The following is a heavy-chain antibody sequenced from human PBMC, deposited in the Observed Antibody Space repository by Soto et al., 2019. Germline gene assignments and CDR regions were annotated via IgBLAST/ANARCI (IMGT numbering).Heavy chain of an antibody. CDR2: ISAYNGNT. CDR3: ARVPPAATWFDP. V-gene: IGHV1-18*01. D-gene: IGHD2-2*01. CDR1: GYTFTSYG. Sequence: ASAKVSCKASGYTFTSYGISWVRQAPGQGLEWMGWISAYNGNTNYAQKLQGRVTMTTDTSTSTAYMELRSLRSDDTAVYYCARVPPAATWFDPWGQGTLVTVSS. J-gene: IGHJ5*02.